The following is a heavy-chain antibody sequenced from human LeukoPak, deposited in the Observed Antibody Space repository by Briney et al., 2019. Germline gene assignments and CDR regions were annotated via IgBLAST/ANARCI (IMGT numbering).Heavy chain of an antibody. V-gene: IGHV3-74*01. CDR2: INSDGSST. D-gene: IGHD3-10*01. CDR3: ARDKWDAGGSGSCPQPYYNYDDMDV. Sequence: PGGSLRLSCAASGFTFSSYWMHWVRQARGKGLVWVSRINSDGSSTSYANSVKGRFTISRDNAKNTLYLQMNSLRAEDTAVYYCARDKWDAGGSGSCPQPYYNYDDMDVWVKGTTVTVSS. CDR1: GFTFSSYW. J-gene: IGHJ6*03.